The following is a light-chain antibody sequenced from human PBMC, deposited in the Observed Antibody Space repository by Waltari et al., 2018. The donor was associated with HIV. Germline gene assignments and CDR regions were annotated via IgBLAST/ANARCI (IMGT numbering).Light chain of an antibody. Sequence: HSALTQPRSVSGSPGQSVTISCTGTSSDVGDYNYVSWYQQHPGKAPKLLICDITKRPSGVPDRFSGSKSGNTASLTISGLHLEDEANYYCCSYAGTYTWVFGGGTTLTVL. V-gene: IGLV2-11*01. CDR3: CSYAGTYTWV. CDR2: DIT. CDR1: SSDVGDYNY. J-gene: IGLJ3*02.